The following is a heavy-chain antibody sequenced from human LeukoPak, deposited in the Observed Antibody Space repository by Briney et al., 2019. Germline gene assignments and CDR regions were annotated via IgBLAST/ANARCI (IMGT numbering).Heavy chain of an antibody. V-gene: IGHV4-30-2*01. J-gene: IGHJ5*02. D-gene: IGHD2-2*01. CDR1: GGSISSGGYS. CDR2: IYHSGST. CDR3: ARSCSSTSCYDGRFDP. Sequence: PSQTLSLTCAASGGSISSGGYSWSWLRQPPGKGLEWIGYIYHSGSTYYNPSLKSRITISVDRSKNQSSLKLSSVTAADTAVYYCARSCSSTSCYDGRFDPWGQGTLVTVSS.